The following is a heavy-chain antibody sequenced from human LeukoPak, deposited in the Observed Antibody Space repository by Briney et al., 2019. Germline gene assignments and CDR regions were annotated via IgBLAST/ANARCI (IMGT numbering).Heavy chain of an antibody. D-gene: IGHD6-19*01. V-gene: IGHV4-59*01. Sequence: TSETLSLTCTASGGSISSYYWSWIRQPPGKGLEWIGYIYYSGSTNYNPSLKSRVTISVDTSKNQFSLKLSSVTAADTAVYYCARGWSQWLVPEGFDYWGQGTLVTVSS. CDR2: IYYSGST. CDR3: ARGWSQWLVPEGFDY. J-gene: IGHJ4*02. CDR1: GGSISSYY.